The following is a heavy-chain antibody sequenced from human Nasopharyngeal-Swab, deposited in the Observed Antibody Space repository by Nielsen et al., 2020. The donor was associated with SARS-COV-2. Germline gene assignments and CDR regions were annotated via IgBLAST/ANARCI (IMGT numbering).Heavy chain of an antibody. Sequence: WIRQPPWKGLEWVSGVSWNSGSTGYADSVKGRFTISRDNAKNSLYLQMNSLRAEDTALYYCAKDNNPYYYDSSGYAFDIWGQGTMVTVSS. CDR3: AKDNNPYYYDSSGYAFDI. J-gene: IGHJ3*02. V-gene: IGHV3-9*01. D-gene: IGHD3-22*01. CDR2: VSWNSGST.